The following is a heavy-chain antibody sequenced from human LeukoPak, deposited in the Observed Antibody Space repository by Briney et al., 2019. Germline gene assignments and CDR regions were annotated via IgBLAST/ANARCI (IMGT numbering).Heavy chain of an antibody. CDR2: ISYSGRST. CDR3: AKDLDGSGMYGGLDY. Sequence: GGSLRLSCAASGFTFESFGMNWVRQAPGKGLEWVSGISYSGRSTYYTDSVKGRFTISRDNSENTLYLQMNSLRGDDTAVYYCAKDLDGSGMYGGLDYWGQGILVTVSS. J-gene: IGHJ4*02. CDR1: GFTFESFG. V-gene: IGHV3-23*01. D-gene: IGHD6-19*01.